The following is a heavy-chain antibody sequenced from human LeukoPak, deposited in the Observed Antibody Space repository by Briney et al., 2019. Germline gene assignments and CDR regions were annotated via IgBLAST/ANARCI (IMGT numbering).Heavy chain of an antibody. CDR2: IYYSGST. CDR1: GGSISSYY. D-gene: IGHD6-13*01. CDR3: ARQGYSSSWEIDC. Sequence: SETLSLTCTVSGGSISSYYWSWIRQPPGKGLEWIGYIYYSGSTNYNPSLKSRVTISVDTSKNQFSLKLSSVTAADTAVYYCARQGYSSSWEIDCWGQGTLVTVSS. V-gene: IGHV4-59*08. J-gene: IGHJ4*02.